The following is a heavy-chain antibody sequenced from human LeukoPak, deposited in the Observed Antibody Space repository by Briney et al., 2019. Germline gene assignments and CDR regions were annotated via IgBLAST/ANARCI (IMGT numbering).Heavy chain of an antibody. CDR3: ARTPLDDYGDYFDY. CDR2: ISSSSSYI. V-gene: IGHV3-21*01. CDR1: GFTFSSYS. J-gene: IGHJ4*02. Sequence: QPGGSLRLSCAASGFTFSSYSMNWVRQAPGKGLEWASSISSSSSYIYYADSVKGRFTISRDNAKNSLYLRMNSLRAEDTAVYYCARTPLDDYGDYFDYWGQGTLVTVSS. D-gene: IGHD4-17*01.